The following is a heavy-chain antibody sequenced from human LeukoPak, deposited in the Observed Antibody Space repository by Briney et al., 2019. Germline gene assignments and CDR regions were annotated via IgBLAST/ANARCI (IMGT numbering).Heavy chain of an antibody. Sequence: GESLQISCKGSGYSFTNYWIGWVRQMPGKGLEWMGIIYPGDSDTRYGPSFQGQVTISADKSISTAYLQWSSLKASDTAMYYCARHRGYYNLDFDLWGRGTLVTVSS. CDR3: ARHRGYYNLDFDL. CDR2: IYPGDSDT. V-gene: IGHV5-51*01. CDR1: GYSFTNYW. D-gene: IGHD5-24*01. J-gene: IGHJ2*01.